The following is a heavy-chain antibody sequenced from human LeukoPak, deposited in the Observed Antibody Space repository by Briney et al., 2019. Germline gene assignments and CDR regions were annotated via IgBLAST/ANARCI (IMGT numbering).Heavy chain of an antibody. D-gene: IGHD3-22*01. V-gene: IGHV4-59*01. Sequence: PSETLSLTCTVSGVSISSYYWSWIRQPPGKGLEWIGYIYYSGSTSYNPPLKSRLTISVDTSKYQFSLKLSSVTAADTAVYYCARVDSSGHYYLDYWGQGTLVTVSS. CDR1: GVSISSYY. CDR2: IYYSGST. J-gene: IGHJ4*02. CDR3: ARVDSSGHYYLDY.